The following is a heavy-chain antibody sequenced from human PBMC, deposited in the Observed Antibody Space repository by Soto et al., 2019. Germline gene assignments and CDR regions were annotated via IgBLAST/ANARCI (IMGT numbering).Heavy chain of an antibody. J-gene: IGHJ3*02. D-gene: IGHD6-19*01. V-gene: IGHV1-46*02. Sequence: AAVKVSCKASGYTYNSYCIHWVRQAPGQGLGWMGTFNPSSGDTFYAQKFQGRVTITGDTSTSTVYMELSSLRSEDTAVYYCAREERIAVAGKLSVFDIWGQGTMVTVSS. CDR3: AREERIAVAGKLSVFDI. CDR1: GYTYNSYC. CDR2: FNPSSGDT.